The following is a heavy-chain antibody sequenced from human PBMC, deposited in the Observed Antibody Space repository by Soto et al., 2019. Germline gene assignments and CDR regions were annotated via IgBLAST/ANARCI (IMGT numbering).Heavy chain of an antibody. J-gene: IGHJ4*02. D-gene: IGHD2-2*01. CDR3: AKSLSAIPGDS. CDR1: GFTFSSYW. Sequence: PGVSLRLSCAASGFTFSSYWMSWVRQGPGKGPEWVANIKQDGSEKYYVDSVKGRFTISRDNAKNSLYLQMTSLRAEDTAVYHCAKSLSAIPGDSWGQGTLVTVSS. CDR2: IKQDGSEK. V-gene: IGHV3-7*05.